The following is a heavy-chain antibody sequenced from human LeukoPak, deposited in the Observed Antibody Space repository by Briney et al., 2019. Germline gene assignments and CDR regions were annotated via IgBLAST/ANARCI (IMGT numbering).Heavy chain of an antibody. CDR1: GFTFSSYS. CDR3: ARDPPFIIGTTFFDY. CDR2: ISTSSAYI. Sequence: AGGSLRLSCAASGFTFSSYSMNWVRQAPGKGLEWVSSISTSSAYIYYADSVKGRFTISRDNAKNSLYLQMNSLRAEDTAVYYCARDPPFIIGTTFFDYWGQGTLVTVSS. V-gene: IGHV3-21*01. D-gene: IGHD1-20*01. J-gene: IGHJ4*02.